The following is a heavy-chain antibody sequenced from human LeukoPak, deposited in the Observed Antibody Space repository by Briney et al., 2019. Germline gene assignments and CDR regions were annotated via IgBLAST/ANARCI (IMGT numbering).Heavy chain of an antibody. D-gene: IGHD3-22*01. Sequence: SETLSLTCTVPGGSISGYYWSWIRQPPGKGLEWIGYIRYSGTTNYSPSLKSRATISVDTSKNQFSLNLISVTAADTAIYYCARVSSGGYFHTYYFDYWGQGTLVTASS. V-gene: IGHV4-59*01. CDR2: IRYSGTT. CDR3: ARVSSGGYFHTYYFDY. J-gene: IGHJ4*02. CDR1: GGSISGYY.